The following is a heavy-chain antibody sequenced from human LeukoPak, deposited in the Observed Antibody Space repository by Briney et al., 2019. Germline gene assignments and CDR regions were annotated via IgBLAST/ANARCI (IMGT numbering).Heavy chain of an antibody. V-gene: IGHV4-38-2*01. CDR2: IYHSGST. D-gene: IGHD4-11*01. CDR1: GYSISSGYY. CDR3: ARHVGFTVTDDY. J-gene: IGHJ4*02. Sequence: NTSETLSLTCAVSGYSISSGYYWGWIRQSPGKGLEWIGSIYHSGSTHYNPSLKSRVTISADTSKNQFSLKLSSVTAADTAVYYCARHVGFTVTDDYWGQGTLVTVSS.